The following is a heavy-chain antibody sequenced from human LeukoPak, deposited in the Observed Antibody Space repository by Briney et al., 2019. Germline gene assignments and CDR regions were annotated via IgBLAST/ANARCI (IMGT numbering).Heavy chain of an antibody. CDR1: GFTFSSYA. Sequence: GGSLRLSCAASGFTFSSYAMSWVRQAPGKGLEWVSAISGSGGSTYYADSVEGRFTISRDNSKNTLYLQMNSLRAEDTAVYYCAKEREYSSGWYPYLFDYWGQGTLVTVSS. CDR2: ISGSGGST. CDR3: AKEREYSSGWYPYLFDY. V-gene: IGHV3-23*01. D-gene: IGHD6-19*01. J-gene: IGHJ4*02.